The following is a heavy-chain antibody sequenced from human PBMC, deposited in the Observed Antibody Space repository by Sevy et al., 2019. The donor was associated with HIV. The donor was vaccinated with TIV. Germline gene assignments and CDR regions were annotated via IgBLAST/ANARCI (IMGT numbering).Heavy chain of an antibody. CDR3: ARDSTVMTLFQY. V-gene: IGHV1-46*01. CDR2: INPSGGST. J-gene: IGHJ4*02. D-gene: IGHD4-17*01. Sequence: ASVKVSCKASGYTFANYYIHWLRQAPGQGLEWMGIINPSGGSTNYAQKFQGRLTVTRDTSTSTVYMDLSSLRSEDTAVYYCARDSTVMTLFQYWGQGTLVTVSS. CDR1: GYTFANYY.